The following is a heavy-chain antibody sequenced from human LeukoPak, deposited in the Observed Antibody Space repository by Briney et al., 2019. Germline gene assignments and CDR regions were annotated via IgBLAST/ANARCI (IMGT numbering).Heavy chain of an antibody. CDR2: ISSDGSST. Sequence: GGSLRLSCAASGFTFRNHWMHWVRQTPGTGLVWVSRISSDGSSTTYADSVKGRFTISRDNAKNTLYLQMNNLRAEDTAMYYCARDQRVTGRPDIDYWGQGTLVIVSS. V-gene: IGHV3-74*03. J-gene: IGHJ4*02. CDR3: ARDQRVTGRPDIDY. CDR1: GFTFRNHW. D-gene: IGHD6-6*01.